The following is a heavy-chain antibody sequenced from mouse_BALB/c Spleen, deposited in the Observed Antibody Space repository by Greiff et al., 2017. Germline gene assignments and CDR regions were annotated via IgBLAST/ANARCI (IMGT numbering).Heavy chain of an antibody. V-gene: IGHV5-6-5*01. CDR3: ARVYYDYDAY. CDR2: ISSGGST. CDR1: GFTFSSYA. J-gene: IGHJ3*01. D-gene: IGHD2-4*01. Sequence: EVQGVESGGGLVKPGGSLKLSCAASGFTFSSYAMSWVRQTPEKRLEWVASISSGGSTYYPDSVKGRFTISRDNARNILYLQMSSLRSEDTAMYYCARVYYDYDAYWGQGTLVTVSA.